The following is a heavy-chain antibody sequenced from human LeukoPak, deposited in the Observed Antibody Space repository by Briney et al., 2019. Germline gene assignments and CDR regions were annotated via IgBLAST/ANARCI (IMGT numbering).Heavy chain of an antibody. J-gene: IGHJ3*02. V-gene: IGHV1-69*13. D-gene: IGHD2-15*01. CDR2: IIPIFGTA. CDR1: GGTFSSYA. CDR3: ARDIVVVVAAKGGAFDI. Sequence: ASVKVSCKASGGTFSSYAISWVRQAPGQGLEWMGGIIPIFGTANYAQKFQGRVTITADESTSTAYMELSSLRSEDTAVYYCARDIVVVVAAKGGAFDIWGQGTMVTVSS.